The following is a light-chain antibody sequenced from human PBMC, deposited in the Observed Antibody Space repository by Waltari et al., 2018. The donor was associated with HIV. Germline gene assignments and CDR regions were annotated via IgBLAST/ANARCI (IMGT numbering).Light chain of an antibody. CDR2: DVS. CDR1: SSDVGAYNY. J-gene: IGLJ1*01. Sequence: QSALTQPASVSGSPGQSITISCTGTSSDVGAYNYVSWYQQYPGKVPTLMIYDVSNRPAGVPKRLCDSKSGNTASLTISGLQAEDEADYYGSSYTGSSTHVFGTGTKVTVL. CDR3: SSYTGSSTHV. V-gene: IGLV2-14*03.